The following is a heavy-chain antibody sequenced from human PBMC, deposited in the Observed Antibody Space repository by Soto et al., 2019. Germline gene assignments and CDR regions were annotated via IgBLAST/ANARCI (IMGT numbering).Heavy chain of an antibody. CDR1: GYTFTSYG. CDR3: ASSRLWFGELGFDP. Sequence: QVQLVQSGAEVKKPGASVKVSCKASGYTFTSYGISWVRQAPGQGLEWMGWISAYNGNTNYAQKLQGRVTMTTDTXXXXXXXXXXXXXXXXTAVYYCASSRLWFGELGFDPWGQGTLVTVSS. V-gene: IGHV1-18*01. CDR2: ISAYNGNT. D-gene: IGHD3-10*01. J-gene: IGHJ5*02.